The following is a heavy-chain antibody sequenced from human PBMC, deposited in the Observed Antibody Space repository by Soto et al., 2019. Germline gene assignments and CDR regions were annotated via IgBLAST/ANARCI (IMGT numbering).Heavy chain of an antibody. V-gene: IGHV3-43*01. J-gene: IGHJ6*02. Sequence: GGSLRLSCAASGFTFDDYTMHWVRQAPGKGLEWVSLISWDGGSTYYADSVKGRFTISRDNSKNSLYLQMNSLRTEDTALYYCAKHRPDDYYYYYGMDVWGQGTTVTVSS. CDR2: ISWDGGST. CDR1: GFTFDDYT. CDR3: AKHRPDDYYYYYGMDV. D-gene: IGHD6-6*01.